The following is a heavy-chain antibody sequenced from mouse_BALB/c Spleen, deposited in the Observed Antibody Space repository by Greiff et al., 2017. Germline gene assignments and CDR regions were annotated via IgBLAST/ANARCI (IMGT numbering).Heavy chain of an antibody. D-gene: IGHD2-4*01. J-gene: IGHJ4*01. CDR1: GFTFSSYG. CDR3: ARHGHYDYDRLYAMDY. CDR2: ISSGGSYT. Sequence: EVHLVESGGDLVKPGGSLKLSCAASGFTFSSYGMSWVRQTPDKRLEWVATISSGGSYTYYPDSVKGRFTISRDNAKNTLYLQMSSLKSEDTAMYYCARHGHYDYDRLYAMDYWGQGTSVTVSS. V-gene: IGHV5-6*01.